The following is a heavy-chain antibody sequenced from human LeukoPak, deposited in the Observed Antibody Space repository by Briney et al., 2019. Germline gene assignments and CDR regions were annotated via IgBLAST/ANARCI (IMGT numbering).Heavy chain of an antibody. V-gene: IGHV3-30*18. D-gene: IGHD2-2*01. CDR3: AKGPLRGTAAAIDY. Sequence: GGSLRLSCAASGFTFSSHGMIWVRQAPGKGLEWVAVISYDGRNKHYPDSVKGRFTISRDISTDTLWLQMDSLRTEDTAVYYCAKGPLRGTAAAIDYWGQGTLVTVSS. J-gene: IGHJ4*02. CDR2: ISYDGRNK. CDR1: GFTFSSHG.